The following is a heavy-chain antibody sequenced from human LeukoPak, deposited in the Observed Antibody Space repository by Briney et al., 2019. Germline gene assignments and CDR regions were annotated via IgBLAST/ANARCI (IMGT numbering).Heavy chain of an antibody. CDR3: ARESSGWLFKGNWFDP. CDR1: GGSISSGSYY. J-gene: IGHJ5*02. V-gene: IGHV4-61*02. Sequence: SETLSLTCTVSGGSISSGSYYWSWIQQPAGKGLEWIGRIYTSGSTNYNPSLKSRVTISVDTSKNQFSLKLSSVTAADTAVYYCARESSGWLFKGNWFDPWGQGTLVTVSS. D-gene: IGHD6-19*01. CDR2: IYTSGST.